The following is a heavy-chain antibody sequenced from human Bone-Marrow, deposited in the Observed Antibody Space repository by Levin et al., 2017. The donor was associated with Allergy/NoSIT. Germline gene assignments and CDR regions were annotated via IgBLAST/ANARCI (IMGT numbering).Heavy chain of an antibody. D-gene: IGHD5-18*01. CDR2: VYWDDDK. J-gene: IGHJ4*02. CDR3: AHHASDGNSYGSFDF. Sequence: KKSGPTLVKPTQTLTLTCSFSGFSLTTRGRGVGWIRQTPKKALEWLALVYWDDDKRYSPSLRSRLIITKDPSRNQVTLSMAFMGPSDSATYYCAHHASDGNSYGSFDFWGQGILVTVSS. CDR1: GFSLTTRGRG. V-gene: IGHV2-5*02.